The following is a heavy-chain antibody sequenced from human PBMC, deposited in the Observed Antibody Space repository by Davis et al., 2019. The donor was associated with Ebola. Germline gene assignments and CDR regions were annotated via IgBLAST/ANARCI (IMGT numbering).Heavy chain of an antibody. D-gene: IGHD1-26*01. V-gene: IGHV1-2*02. CDR1: GYTFTGYY. CDR2: INPNSGGT. Sequence: AASVKVSCKASGYTFTGYYMHWVRQAPGQGLEWMGWINPNSGGTNYAQKLQGRVTMTTDTSTSTAYMELSSLRSEDTAVYYCASPGPVGGSYLHYWGQGTLVTVSS. J-gene: IGHJ4*02. CDR3: ASPGPVGGSYLHY.